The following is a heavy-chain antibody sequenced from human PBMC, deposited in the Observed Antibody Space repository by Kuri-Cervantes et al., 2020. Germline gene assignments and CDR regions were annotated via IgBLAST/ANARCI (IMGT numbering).Heavy chain of an antibody. V-gene: IGHV3-23*01. CDR3: TKDRALRDDSDN. CDR1: GFTFSSYA. D-gene: IGHD1-26*01. CDR2: ISGSGGST. J-gene: IGHJ4*02. Sequence: GVLLRLSCAASGFTFSSYAMGWVRQAPGKGLEWVSAISGSGGSTYYADSVKGRFTISRDNSKNTLSLQMNSLRAEDTAVYYCTKDRALRDDSDNWGQGTLVTVSS.